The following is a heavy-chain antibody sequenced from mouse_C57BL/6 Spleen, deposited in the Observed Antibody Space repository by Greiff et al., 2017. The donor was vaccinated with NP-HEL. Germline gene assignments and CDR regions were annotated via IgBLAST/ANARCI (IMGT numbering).Heavy chain of an antibody. CDR2: IYPGSGST. Sequence: QVQLQQPGAELVKPGASVTMSCKASGYTFTSYWITWVKQRPGQGLEWIGDIYPGSGSTNYNAKFKSQATLTVDTSSSTAYMQLSSLTSEDSAVYYCARSRGLLPAMDYWGQGTSVTVSS. D-gene: IGHD2-3*01. CDR3: ARSRGLLPAMDY. J-gene: IGHJ4*01. V-gene: IGHV1-55*01. CDR1: GYTFTSYW.